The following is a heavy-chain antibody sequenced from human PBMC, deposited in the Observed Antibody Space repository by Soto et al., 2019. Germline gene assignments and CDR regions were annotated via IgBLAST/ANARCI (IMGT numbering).Heavy chain of an antibody. CDR3: ARDGPAGWFDP. D-gene: IGHD2-2*01. J-gene: IGHJ5*02. CDR1: GYTFTNHG. Sequence: GASVKVSCKASGYTFTNHGISWVRQAPGQGLEWVGGVSAYNGDTKYAQKFQGRVTMTTDAPTSTAYMELSSLRSEDTAVYYCARDGPAGWFDPWGQGTLVTVSS. V-gene: IGHV1-18*01. CDR2: VSAYNGDT.